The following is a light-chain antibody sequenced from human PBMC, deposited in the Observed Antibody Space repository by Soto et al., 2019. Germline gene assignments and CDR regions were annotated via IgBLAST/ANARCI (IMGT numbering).Light chain of an antibody. J-gene: IGLJ2*01. V-gene: IGLV2-14*01. CDR1: SSDIGGYNY. Sequence: QSALTQPASVSGSPGQSITISCTGSSSDIGGYNYVSWYQQHPGKAPKLIIYDVTYRPSGLSYRFSASTSGSTASLTISGLQPEDEADYDCSSYSGSTTHILFGGGTKVTVL. CDR2: DVT. CDR3: SSYSGSTTHIL.